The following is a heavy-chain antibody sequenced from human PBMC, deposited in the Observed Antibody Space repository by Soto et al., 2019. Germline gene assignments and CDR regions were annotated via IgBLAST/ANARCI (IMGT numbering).Heavy chain of an antibody. CDR2: ISGYNGNT. CDR3: ARDDHYGATWFYRGNSLDL. V-gene: IGHV1-18*01. Sequence: QLVQSGPEVNKPGASVKVSCKASGYTFAIYGISWVRQAPGQGLEWMGWISGYNGNTIYAQKFQGRITMTADTSTATASMELRGLTSDDTAVYYCARDDHYGATWFYRGNSLDLWGQGTLVTVSS. CDR1: GYTFAIYG. D-gene: IGHD3-10*01. J-gene: IGHJ5*02.